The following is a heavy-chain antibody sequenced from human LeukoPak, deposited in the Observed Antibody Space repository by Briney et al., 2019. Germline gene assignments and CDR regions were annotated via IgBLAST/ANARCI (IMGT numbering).Heavy chain of an antibody. CDR2: IRYDGSNK. CDR3: AKIARQLIYYFDY. V-gene: IGHV3-30*02. D-gene: IGHD2-21*01. Sequence: GGSLRLSCAASGFTFSSYGMQWVRQAPGKGLEWVAFIRYDGSNKYYADSVKGRFTISRDNSKNTLYLQMNSLRAEDTAVYYCAKIARQLIYYFDYWGQGTLVTVSS. CDR1: GFTFSSYG. J-gene: IGHJ4*02.